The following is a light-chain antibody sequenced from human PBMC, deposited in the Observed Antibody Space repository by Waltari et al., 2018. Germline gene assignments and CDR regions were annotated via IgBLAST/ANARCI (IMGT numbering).Light chain of an antibody. V-gene: IGLV2-8*01. Sequence: QSALTQPPSASGSLGQSVTISCTGTSSDIGGSDSVSWYQQHPDKAPKLMINEVTKRPSGVPIRLSCSKSGNTASLTVSGLQAEDEADYYCSSHGGRDNFYVFETGTKVTVL. CDR1: SSDIGGSDS. J-gene: IGLJ1*01. CDR2: EVT. CDR3: SSHGGRDNFYV.